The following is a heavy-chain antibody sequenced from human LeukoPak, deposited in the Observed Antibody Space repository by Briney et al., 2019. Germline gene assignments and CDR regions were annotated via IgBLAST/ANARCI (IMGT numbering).Heavy chain of an antibody. Sequence: PGGSLRLSCAASGFTFSSYAMSWVRQAPGKGLKWVANIKQDGSEKYYVDSVKGRFTISRDNAKNSLYLQMNSLRAEDTAVYYCASSGYYDFWSGFQSSDYWGQGTLVTVSS. CDR3: ASSGYYDFWSGFQSSDY. V-gene: IGHV3-7*01. D-gene: IGHD3-3*01. J-gene: IGHJ4*02. CDR1: GFTFSSYA. CDR2: IKQDGSEK.